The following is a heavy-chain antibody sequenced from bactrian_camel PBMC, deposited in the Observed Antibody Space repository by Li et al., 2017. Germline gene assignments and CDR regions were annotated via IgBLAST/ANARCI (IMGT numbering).Heavy chain of an antibody. Sequence: VQLVESGGGLVQPGGSLRLSCAASGFVFSRSTMCWVRQVPGKGLEWVGCIDKGGITTFNTDSVKGRFTLARNNAQNTVLLQLNSLKTEDTAMYYCSRAPGGSWYDWGQGTQVTVS. V-gene: IGHV3S40*01. CDR3: SRAPGGSWYD. CDR1: GFVFSRST. D-gene: IGHD6*01. CDR2: IDKGGITT. J-gene: IGHJ4*01.